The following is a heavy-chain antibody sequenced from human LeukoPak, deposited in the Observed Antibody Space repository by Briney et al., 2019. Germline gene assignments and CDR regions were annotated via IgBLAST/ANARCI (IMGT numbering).Heavy chain of an antibody. V-gene: IGHV4-34*01. CDR1: GGSISGFY. CDR3: ARGPPFQE. Sequence: PSETLSLTCAVYGGSISGFYYTWIRQPPGKGLEWIGEIDHSGDTNYNPSLKSRAIVSVDTSKSQFSLKLTSVTAADAAVYYCARGPPFQEWGQGTLVTVSS. J-gene: IGHJ1*01. CDR2: IDHSGDT.